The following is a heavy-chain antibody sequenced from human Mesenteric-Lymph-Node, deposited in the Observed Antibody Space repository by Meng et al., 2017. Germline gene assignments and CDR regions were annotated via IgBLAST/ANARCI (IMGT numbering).Heavy chain of an antibody. CDR1: GGTCSSYA. V-gene: IGHV1-69*01. J-gene: IGHJ4*02. D-gene: IGHD1-14*01. CDR3: ARDRLNLFDY. CDR2: IIPIFGTA. Sequence: GVLVPSGAEVKKPGSWVKVFCKASGGTCSSYAISWVRQAPGQGLEWMGGIIPIFGTANYAQKFQGRVTITADESTSTAYMELSSLRSEDTAVYYCARDRLNLFDYWGQGTLVTVSS.